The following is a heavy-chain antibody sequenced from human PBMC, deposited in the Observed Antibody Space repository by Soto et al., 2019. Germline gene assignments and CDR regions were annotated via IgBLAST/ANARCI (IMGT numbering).Heavy chain of an antibody. V-gene: IGHV4-59*01. CDR3: TRVGGYYGDYPNFDY. D-gene: IGHD4-17*01. CDR2: IYYTGST. Sequence: SETLSLTCTVSGSSISPFYWSWIRQPPGKGLEWIGYIYYTGSTNYNPSLKSRVTLSLGTSRNQLSLKLSSVTAADTAVYYCTRVGGYYGDYPNFDYSGPGTLVTVSS. CDR1: GSSISPFY. J-gene: IGHJ4*02.